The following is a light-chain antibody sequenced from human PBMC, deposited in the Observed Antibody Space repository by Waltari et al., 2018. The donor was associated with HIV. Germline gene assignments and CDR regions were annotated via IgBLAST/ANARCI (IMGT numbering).Light chain of an antibody. Sequence: QSARTQPPSASGSPGQSVPISCSGTRTDVGNYNYVSWYQQHPGKAPNLIIYEVNKRPSGVPDLLSGSKSGNTASLTVSGLQADDEGHYYCSSYSGINDVGVFGGGTKLTVL. CDR1: RTDVGNYNY. CDR2: EVN. CDR3: SSYSGINDVGV. V-gene: IGLV2-8*01. J-gene: IGLJ3*02.